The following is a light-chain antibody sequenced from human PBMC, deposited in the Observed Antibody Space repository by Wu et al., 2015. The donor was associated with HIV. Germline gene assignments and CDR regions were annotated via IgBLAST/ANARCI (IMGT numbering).Light chain of an antibody. CDR3: QQLNSYPRYT. J-gene: IGKJ2*01. CDR1: QGISSY. Sequence: DLQLTQSPSTLSASVGDRVTITCRASQGISSYLAWYQQKPGKAPKLLIYAASTLQSGVPSRFSGSGSGTEFTLTISSLQPEDFATYYCQQLNSYPRYTFGQGTKLEIK. V-gene: IGKV1-9*01. CDR2: AAS.